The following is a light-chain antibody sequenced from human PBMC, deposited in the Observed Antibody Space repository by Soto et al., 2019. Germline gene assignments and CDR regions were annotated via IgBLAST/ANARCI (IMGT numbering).Light chain of an antibody. CDR2: AAS. J-gene: IGKJ1*01. V-gene: IGKV1-39*01. CDR3: QQSYSTPWT. Sequence: IRMTQSPSSLSASVGDRVTITCRASQSISSYLNWYQQKPGKAPKALIYAASTLQSGVPSRFSGSGSGRDFTLTINWLQPEDFATYYCQQSYSTPWTFGQGTRVDI. CDR1: QSISSY.